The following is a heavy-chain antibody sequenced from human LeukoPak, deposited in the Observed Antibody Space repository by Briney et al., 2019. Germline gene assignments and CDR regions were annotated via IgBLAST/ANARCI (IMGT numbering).Heavy chain of an antibody. D-gene: IGHD3-10*01. Sequence: SVKVSCKASGGTFSSYAISWVRQAPGQGLEWMGRIIPILGIANYAQKFQGRVTITADKSTSTAYMELSSLRSEDTAVYYCARDMVNRGSGSYLDYWGQGTLVTVSS. CDR3: ARDMVNRGSGSYLDY. CDR2: IIPILGIA. CDR1: GGTFSSYA. V-gene: IGHV1-69*04. J-gene: IGHJ4*02.